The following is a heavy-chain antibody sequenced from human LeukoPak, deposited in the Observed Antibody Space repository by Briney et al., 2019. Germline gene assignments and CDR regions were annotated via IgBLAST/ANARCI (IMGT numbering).Heavy chain of an antibody. CDR3: ASSGTHAFDI. J-gene: IGHJ3*02. CDR1: GGSISDFY. CDR2: IYYSGSA. V-gene: IGHV4-59*01. Sequence: PSETLSLTCTVSGGSISDFYWTWIRQPPGKGLEWVGHIYYSGSATYNPSLKSRLTISIDTSHSHFSLKLTSVTAADTAMYFCASSGTHAFDIWGQGTLVTVSS.